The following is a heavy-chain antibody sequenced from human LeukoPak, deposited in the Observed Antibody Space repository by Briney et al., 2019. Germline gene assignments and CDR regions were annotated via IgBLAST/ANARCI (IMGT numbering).Heavy chain of an antibody. CDR1: GFTFSSYT. CDR3: ARGALRYSDY. D-gene: IGHD3-9*01. V-gene: IGHV3-48*02. Sequence: GVSLRLSCAASGFTFSSYTMNWVRQAPGKGLEWVSSISSSDSAIYYAASVKGRFTISRDNAKNSLYLQMNSLRDEDTAVYYCARGALRYSDYWGQGTLVTVSS. CDR2: ISSSDSAI. J-gene: IGHJ4*02.